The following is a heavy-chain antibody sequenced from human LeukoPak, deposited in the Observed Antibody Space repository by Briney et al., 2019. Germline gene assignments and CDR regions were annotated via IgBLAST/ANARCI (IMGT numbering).Heavy chain of an antibody. Sequence: ASVKVSCKASGYTFTVYYLHWVRQAPGQGLEWMGWISPDSGGTNYAQRFQGRVTMTRDTSISTAYMELARLRSDDTAVYYCARDLSSCSSANCNPYQYYYYMDVWGKGTTVTVSS. CDR1: GYTFTVYY. D-gene: IGHD2-2*01. CDR3: ARDLSSCSSANCNPYQYYYYMDV. J-gene: IGHJ6*03. CDR2: ISPDSGGT. V-gene: IGHV1-2*02.